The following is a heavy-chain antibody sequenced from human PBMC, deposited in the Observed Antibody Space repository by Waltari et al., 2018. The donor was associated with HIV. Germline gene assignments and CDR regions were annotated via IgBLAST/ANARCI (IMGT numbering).Heavy chain of an antibody. CDR2: IYYSGST. CDR1: GGSISSSSYY. CDR3: AHGSSGGNLRDYYYGMDV. D-gene: IGHD1-26*01. J-gene: IGHJ6*02. V-gene: IGHV4-39*07. Sequence: QLQLQESGPGLVKPSETLSLTCTVSGGSISSSSYYWGWIRQPPGKGLEWIGSIYYSGSTYYNPSLKSRVTISVDTSKNQFSLKLSSVTAADTAVYYCAHGSSGGNLRDYYYGMDVWGQGTTVTVSS.